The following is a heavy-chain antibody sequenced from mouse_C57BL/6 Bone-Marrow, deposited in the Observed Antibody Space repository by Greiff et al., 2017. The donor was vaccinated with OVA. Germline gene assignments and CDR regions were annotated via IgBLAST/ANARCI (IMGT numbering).Heavy chain of an antibody. J-gene: IGHJ4*01. Sequence: QVQLQQPGAELVMPGASVKLSCKASGYTFTSYWMHWVKQRPGQGLEWIGEIDPSDSYTNYNQKFKGKSTLTVDKSSSTAYMQLSSLTSEDSAVYYCARDVTTGGLYYYAMDDWGQGTSVTVSA. D-gene: IGHD2-12*01. CDR1: GYTFTSYW. CDR2: IDPSDSYT. CDR3: ARDVTTGGLYYYAMDD. V-gene: IGHV1-69*01.